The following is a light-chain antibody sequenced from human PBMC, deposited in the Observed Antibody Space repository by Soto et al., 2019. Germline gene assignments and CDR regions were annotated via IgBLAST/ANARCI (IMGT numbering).Light chain of an antibody. V-gene: IGKV3-15*01. CDR1: QSVSSI. Sequence: EIVMTQSPATLSVSPGERATLSCRASQSVSSILAWYQQKPGQAPRLLIYGASTRATGIPARFSGSGSGTEFTLTISSLQSEDFAVYYCQQYNYWPRTFGQGAMVEIK. CDR3: QQYNYWPRT. J-gene: IGKJ1*01. CDR2: GAS.